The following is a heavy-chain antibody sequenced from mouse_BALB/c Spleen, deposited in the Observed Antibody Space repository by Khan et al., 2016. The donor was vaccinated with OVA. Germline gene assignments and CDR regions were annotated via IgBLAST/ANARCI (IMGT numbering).Heavy chain of an antibody. J-gene: IGHJ3*01. Sequence: EVELVESGGGLVKPGGSLKLSCAASGFTFSDYYMYWIRQTPEKRLEWVATISDGGSYTYYPDSVKGRFTISRDDAKNNLYLQMSCLKSEYTAMYYCARGYYGDPFAYWGQGTLVTVSA. CDR2: ISDGGSYT. CDR1: GFTFSDYY. CDR3: ARGYYGDPFAY. D-gene: IGHD2-13*01. V-gene: IGHV5-4*02.